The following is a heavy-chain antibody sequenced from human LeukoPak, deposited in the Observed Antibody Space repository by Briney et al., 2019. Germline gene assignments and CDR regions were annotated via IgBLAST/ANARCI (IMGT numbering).Heavy chain of an antibody. CDR1: GGSISSYY. Sequence: SETLSLTCTVSGGSISSYYWSWIRQPPGKGLEWIGYIYYSGSTNYNPSLKSRVTISVDTSKNLFSLKLSSVTAADTAVYYCARHYAAGTYYYYGMDVWGQGTTVTVSS. D-gene: IGHD6-13*01. V-gene: IGHV4-59*08. CDR3: ARHYAAGTYYYYGMDV. J-gene: IGHJ6*02. CDR2: IYYSGST.